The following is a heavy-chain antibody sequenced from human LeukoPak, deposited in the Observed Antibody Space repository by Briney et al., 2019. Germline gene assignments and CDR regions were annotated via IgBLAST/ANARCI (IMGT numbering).Heavy chain of an antibody. Sequence: SETLSLTCTVSGGSISSGSYYWSWIRQPAGKGLEWIGRIYTSGSTNYNPSLKSRVTISVDTSKNQFSLKLSSVTAADTAVYYCARARVVVTATGNWFDPWGQGTLVTVSS. V-gene: IGHV4-61*02. D-gene: IGHD2-21*02. CDR3: ARARVVVTATGNWFDP. J-gene: IGHJ5*02. CDR2: IYTSGST. CDR1: GGSISSGSYY.